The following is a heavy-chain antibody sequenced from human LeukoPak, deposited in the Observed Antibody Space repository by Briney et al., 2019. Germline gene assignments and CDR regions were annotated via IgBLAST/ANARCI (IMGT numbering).Heavy chain of an antibody. J-gene: IGHJ4*02. CDR3: ARQTTVESYFDY. D-gene: IGHD4-23*01. Sequence: GESLKISCKASGYRFNSHWIGWVRQMPGKGLEWMGIIYPGDSDARYKPSFYGQVTISVDKSISTAYLQWSSLKASDTAMYYCARQTTVESYFDYWGQGTLVTVSS. V-gene: IGHV5-51*01. CDR2: IYPGDSDA. CDR1: GYRFNSHW.